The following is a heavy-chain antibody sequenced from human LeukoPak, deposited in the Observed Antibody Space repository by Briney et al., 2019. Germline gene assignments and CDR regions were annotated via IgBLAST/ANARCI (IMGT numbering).Heavy chain of an antibody. CDR1: GYTFNSHG. CDR2: ISAYHGKT. D-gene: IGHD3-22*01. V-gene: IGHV1-18*01. J-gene: IGHJ5*02. Sequence: GASVKVSCKGSGYTFNSHGITWVRQAPGQGLEWMGWISAYHGKTNYAQKLQGRVTLTTDTSTSTAYMELRSLRSDDTAVYYCARDQYYDSKGWFDPWGQGTLVTVSS. CDR3: ARDQYYDSKGWFDP.